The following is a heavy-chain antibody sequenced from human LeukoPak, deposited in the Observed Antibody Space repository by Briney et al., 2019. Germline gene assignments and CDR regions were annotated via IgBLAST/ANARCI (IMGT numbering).Heavy chain of an antibody. CDR1: GGSISPYY. CDR2: ISYSGST. Sequence: SETLSLTCTVSGGSISPYYWSWLRQPPGKGLEWIGYISYSGSTKNNPSLKSRVTISVDTSKNKFSLKVTSVTAADTAVYYCAKEGAESFPDAFDIWGQGTMITVSS. CDR3: AKEGAESFPDAFDI. D-gene: IGHD3-10*01. V-gene: IGHV4-59*01. J-gene: IGHJ3*02.